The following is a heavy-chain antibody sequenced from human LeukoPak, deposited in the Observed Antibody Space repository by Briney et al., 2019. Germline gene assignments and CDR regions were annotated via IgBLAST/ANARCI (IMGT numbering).Heavy chain of an antibody. V-gene: IGHV1-2*02. Sequence: ASVKVSCKASGHTFSDYYIHWVRQAPGQGLEWMGWIDPKNGGTKSAQKFQGRVTMTRDTSIRTAYMELSRLRSDDTAEYYCARGRLSGSGSYWGKGALVIVSS. CDR3: ARGRLSGSGSY. CDR2: IDPKNGGT. D-gene: IGHD1-26*01. CDR1: GHTFSDYY. J-gene: IGHJ4*02.